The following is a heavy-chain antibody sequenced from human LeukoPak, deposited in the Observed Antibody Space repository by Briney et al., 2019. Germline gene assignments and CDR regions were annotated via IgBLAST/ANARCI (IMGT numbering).Heavy chain of an antibody. V-gene: IGHV4-34*01. D-gene: IGHD6-6*01. CDR3: ARGLWQLVASQNWFDP. Sequence: PSETLSLTCAVYGGSFSGYYWSWIRQPPGKGLEWIGEINHSGSTNYNPSLKSRVTISVDTSKNQFSLKLSSVTAADTAVYYCARGLWQLVASQNWFDPWGQGTLVTVSS. CDR1: GGSFSGYY. CDR2: INHSGST. J-gene: IGHJ5*02.